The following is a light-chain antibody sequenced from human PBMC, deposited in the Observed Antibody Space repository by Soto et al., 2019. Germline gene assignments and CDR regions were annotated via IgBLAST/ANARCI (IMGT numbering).Light chain of an antibody. V-gene: IGLV1-44*01. Sequence: QSVLTQPPSASGTPGQRVTISCSGSNSNIGSDTVNWYQQFPGTAPKLLIYSNNRRPSGVPDRFSGSKSGTSASLAISGLQSDDEADYYCAAWDDSLNGPVFGGGTKVTV. CDR2: SNN. J-gene: IGLJ2*01. CDR3: AAWDDSLNGPV. CDR1: NSNIGSDT.